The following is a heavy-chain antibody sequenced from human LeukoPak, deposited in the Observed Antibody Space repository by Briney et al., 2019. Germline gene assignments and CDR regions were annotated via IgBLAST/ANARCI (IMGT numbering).Heavy chain of an antibody. CDR1: GFTFSSYA. V-gene: IGHV3-30*04. CDR2: ISYDGSNK. CDR3: ARDADSSSWYRGYFDY. Sequence: GGSLRLSCAASGFTFSSYAMHWIRQAPGKGLEWVAVISYDGSNKYYADSVKGRFTISRDNSKNTLYLQMNSLRSEDTAVYYCARDADSSSWYRGYFDYWGQGTLVTVSS. J-gene: IGHJ4*02. D-gene: IGHD6-13*01.